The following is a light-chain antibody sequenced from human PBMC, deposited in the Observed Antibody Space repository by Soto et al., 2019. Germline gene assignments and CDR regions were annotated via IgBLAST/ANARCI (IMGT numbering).Light chain of an antibody. Sequence: ILLTQSPGTLTLSPGEIATLACRTSQSVRSSHLAWYQQKPGQAPRLLIYGALYRAPGIPDRFSGSGSGTDFTLSISRLEPEDFAVYYCQQYGSSGTFGQGTKVDIK. CDR2: GAL. CDR3: QQYGSSGT. CDR1: QSVRSSH. J-gene: IGKJ1*01. V-gene: IGKV3-20*01.